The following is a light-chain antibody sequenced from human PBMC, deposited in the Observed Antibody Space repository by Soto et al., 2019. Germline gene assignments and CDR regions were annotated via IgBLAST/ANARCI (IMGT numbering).Light chain of an antibody. J-gene: IGKJ2*02. V-gene: IGKV1-5*03. CDR3: QPYYSYSPCT. CDR1: QSISTW. Sequence: DIQMTQSPSTLPASVGDRVTITCRASQSISTWLAWYQQKPGKAPKVLIYQASSLESGVPSRFSGSGSGTEFTLTISDLQPDDFATYYGQPYYSYSPCTFGQGTKLEIK. CDR2: QAS.